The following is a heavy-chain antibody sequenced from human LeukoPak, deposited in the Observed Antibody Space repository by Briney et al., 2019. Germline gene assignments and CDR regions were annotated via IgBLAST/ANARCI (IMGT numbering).Heavy chain of an antibody. CDR1: GYTFTSYG. CDR3: ARVPVGHNWNYVRESKWFDP. Sequence: ASVKVSCKASGYTFTSYGISWVRQAPGQGLDWMGWISAYNGNTNYAQKLQGRVTMTTDTSTSTAYMELRSLRSDDTAVYYCARVPVGHNWNYVRESKWFDPWGQGTLVTVSS. V-gene: IGHV1-18*01. J-gene: IGHJ5*02. D-gene: IGHD1-7*01. CDR2: ISAYNGNT.